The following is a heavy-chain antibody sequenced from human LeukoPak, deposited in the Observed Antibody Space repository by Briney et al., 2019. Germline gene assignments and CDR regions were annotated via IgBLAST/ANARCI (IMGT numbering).Heavy chain of an antibody. V-gene: IGHV3-23*01. CDR1: GFTFSNYA. Sequence: PGGSLRLSCAASGFTFSNYAMSWVRQAPGKGLEWVSAISGSGGSTFYADSVKGRFTISRDNSKNTLYLQMNSLRAEDTAIHYCAKFWYDGNNWFDPWGQGTLVTVSS. CDR2: ISGSGGST. CDR3: AKFWYDGNNWFDP. D-gene: IGHD3-16*01. J-gene: IGHJ5*02.